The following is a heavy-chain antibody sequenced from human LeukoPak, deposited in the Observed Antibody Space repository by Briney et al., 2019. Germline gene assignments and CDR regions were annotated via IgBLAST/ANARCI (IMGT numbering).Heavy chain of an antibody. J-gene: IGHJ6*02. CDR2: LYYSGST. CDR3: ARHKGIAARGAYGMDV. D-gene: IGHD6-6*01. CDR1: GGSISSSY. V-gene: IGHV4-59*08. Sequence: PSETLSLTCTVSGGSISSSYWSWIRPPPGKGLEWIGYLYYSGSTNYNPSLKSRVTISVETSKNQFSLKLSSVTAADTAVYYWARHKGIAARGAYGMDVWGQGTTVTVSS.